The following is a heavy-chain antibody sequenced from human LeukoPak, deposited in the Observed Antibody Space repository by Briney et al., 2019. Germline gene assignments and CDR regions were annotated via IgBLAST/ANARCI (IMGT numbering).Heavy chain of an antibody. J-gene: IGHJ4*02. CDR3: ASHPSIVVVVAATPSYFDY. CDR2: ISGSGGST. D-gene: IGHD2-15*01. V-gene: IGHV3-23*01. CDR1: GFTFSSYA. Sequence: GASLRLSCAASGFTFSSYAMSWVRQAPGKGLEGVSAISGSGGSTYYADSVKGRFTISRDNSKNRLYLQTNSLRAEDTAVYYCASHPSIVVVVAATPSYFDYWGQGTLLTVSS.